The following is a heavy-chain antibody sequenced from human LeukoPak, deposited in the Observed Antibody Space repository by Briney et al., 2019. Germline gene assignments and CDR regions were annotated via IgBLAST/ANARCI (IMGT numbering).Heavy chain of an antibody. CDR1: GYTFTSYY. V-gene: IGHV1-46*01. Sequence: ASVKVSCKASGYTFTSYYMHWVRQAPGQGLEWMGIINPSGGSTSYAQKFQGRVTMTRDTSTSTVYMELSSLRSEDTAVYYCARGPYYDILTGRTVEALDIWGQGTMVTVSS. CDR2: INPSGGST. CDR3: ARGPYYDILTGRTVEALDI. J-gene: IGHJ3*02. D-gene: IGHD3-9*01.